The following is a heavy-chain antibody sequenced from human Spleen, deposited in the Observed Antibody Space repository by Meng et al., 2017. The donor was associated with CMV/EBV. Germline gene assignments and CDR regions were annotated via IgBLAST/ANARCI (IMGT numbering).Heavy chain of an antibody. CDR1: GFTFSSYS. CDR3: ASGEWFHP. V-gene: IGHV3-30*03. J-gene: IGHJ5*02. Sequence: GESLKISCAASGFTFSSYSMNWVRQAPGKGLEWVAVISYDGSNKYYADSVEGRFTISRDNSKSTLFLHMSSLRAEDTAVYSGASGEWFHPWGQGTLVTVSS. CDR2: ISYDGSNK.